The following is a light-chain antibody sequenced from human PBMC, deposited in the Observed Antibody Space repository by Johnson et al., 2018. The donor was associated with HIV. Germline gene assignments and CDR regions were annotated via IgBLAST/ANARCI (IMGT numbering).Light chain of an antibody. CDR2: DNN. Sequence: QSVLTQPPSVSAAPGQKVTISCSGSSSNIGNNYVSWYQQLPGTAPKLLIYDNNKRPSGIPDRFSGSKSGTSATLGITGLQTGDEADYYCGTWGGVFGTGTQVTVL. CDR3: GTWGGV. V-gene: IGLV1-51*01. CDR1: SSNIGNNY. J-gene: IGLJ1*01.